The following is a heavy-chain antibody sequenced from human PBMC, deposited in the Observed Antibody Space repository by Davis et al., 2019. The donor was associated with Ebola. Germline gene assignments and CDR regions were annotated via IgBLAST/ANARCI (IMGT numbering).Heavy chain of an antibody. Sequence: SETLSLTCAVYGGSFSGYYWSWIRQPPGKGLEWIGEINHSGSTNYNPSPKSRVTIPVDTSKNQFSLKLSAVTAAATAVYYCARVRPLLTGKYYCYYYGMDVWGQGTTVTVSS. CDR2: INHSGST. D-gene: IGHD2/OR15-2a*01. J-gene: IGHJ6*02. CDR3: ARVRPLLTGKYYCYYYGMDV. V-gene: IGHV4-34*01. CDR1: GGSFSGYY.